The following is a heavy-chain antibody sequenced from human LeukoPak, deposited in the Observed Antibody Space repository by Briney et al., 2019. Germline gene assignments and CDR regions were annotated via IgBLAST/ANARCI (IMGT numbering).Heavy chain of an antibody. CDR2: IYYSGSA. J-gene: IGHJ4*02. CDR3: ARYDFWSGYYDY. Sequence: SETPSLTCTVSGGTISSYYWSWIRQPPGKGLEWIGYIYYSGSANYNPSLKSRVTISVDTSKNQFSLKLSSVTAADTAVYYCARYDFWSGYYDYWGQGTLVTVSS. V-gene: IGHV4-59*01. D-gene: IGHD3-3*01. CDR1: GGTISSYY.